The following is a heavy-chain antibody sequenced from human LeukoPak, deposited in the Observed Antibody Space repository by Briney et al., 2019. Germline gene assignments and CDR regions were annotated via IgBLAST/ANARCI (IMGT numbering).Heavy chain of an antibody. CDR3: ARVSEGGGMDV. V-gene: IGHV4-61*01. CDR1: GYSISSGYY. CDR2: IYYSGST. J-gene: IGHJ6*02. D-gene: IGHD1-14*01. Sequence: SETLSLTCTVSGYSISSGYYWGWIRQPPGKGLEWIGYIYYSGSTNYNPSLKSRVTISVDTSKNQFSLKLSSVTAADTAVYYCARVSEGGGMDVWGQGTTVTVSS.